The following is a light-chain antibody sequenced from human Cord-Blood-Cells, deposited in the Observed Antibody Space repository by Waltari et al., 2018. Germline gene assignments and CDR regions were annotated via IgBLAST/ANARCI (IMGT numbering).Light chain of an antibody. Sequence: QAPLTHPASVSGSPRQSLTLSCTGTSRDVGGYTYVSWYQQHPGKAPKLMIYEVSNRPSGVSNRFSGSKSGNTASLTISGLQAEDEADYYCSSYTSSSTLVFGGGTKLTVL. J-gene: IGLJ2*01. V-gene: IGLV2-14*01. CDR2: EVS. CDR3: SSYTSSSTLV. CDR1: SRDVGGYTY.